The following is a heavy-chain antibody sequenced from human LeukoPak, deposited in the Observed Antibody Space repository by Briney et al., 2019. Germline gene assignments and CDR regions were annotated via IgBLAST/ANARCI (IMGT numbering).Heavy chain of an antibody. Sequence: GASVKVSCKASGYTLTSYDINWVRQATGQGLEWMGWMNPNSGNTGYAQKFQGRVTMTRNTSISTAYMELSSLRSEDTAVYYCARRTPAEYYYYYGMDVWGQGTTVTVSS. CDR3: ARRTPAEYYYYYGMDV. V-gene: IGHV1-8*01. J-gene: IGHJ6*02. CDR1: GYTLTSYD. D-gene: IGHD4-23*01. CDR2: MNPNSGNT.